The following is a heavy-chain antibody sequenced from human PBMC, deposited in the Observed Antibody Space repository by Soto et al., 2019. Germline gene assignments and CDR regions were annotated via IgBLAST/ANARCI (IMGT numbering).Heavy chain of an antibody. J-gene: IGHJ4*02. Sequence: ASVKVSCKAFGFIFNNYAISWVRQAPGQGLEWMGWISANSGNTDYAQKLQGRVTMTTDTSTSTAYMELRSLRSDDTAVYYCATAGNYDSSGRDFWGQGTLVTVSS. D-gene: IGHD3-22*01. CDR2: ISANSGNT. CDR3: ATAGNYDSSGRDF. CDR1: GFIFNNYA. V-gene: IGHV1-18*04.